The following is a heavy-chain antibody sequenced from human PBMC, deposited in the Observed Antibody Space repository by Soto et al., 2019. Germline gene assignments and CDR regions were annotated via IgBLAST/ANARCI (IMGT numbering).Heavy chain of an antibody. D-gene: IGHD5-12*01. J-gene: IGHJ6*02. V-gene: IGHV1-18*01. Sequence: QVQLVRSGGEVKKPGASVKLSCTASGYTVTSYGISWVRQAPGQGLEWMGWISAYNGKTNYAQNVQGRVTMTTDTSTRTAYMDLRSLRSDDTAVYYCARGGDVNYYHGMDVWGQGTTVTVSS. CDR1: GYTVTSYG. CDR2: ISAYNGKT. CDR3: ARGGDVNYYHGMDV.